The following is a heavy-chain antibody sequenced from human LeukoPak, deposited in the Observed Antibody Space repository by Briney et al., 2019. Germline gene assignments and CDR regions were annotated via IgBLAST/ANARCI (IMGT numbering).Heavy chain of an antibody. J-gene: IGHJ4*02. Sequence: PGGSLRLSCAASGFTFDDYGMSWVRQVPGKGLEWVSGINWNGGSTVYADSVKGRFTISRDNSKNTLYLQMNSLRAEDTAVYYCARDSAYYDILDYWGQGTLVTVSS. CDR1: GFTFDDYG. CDR3: ARDSAYYDILDY. CDR2: INWNGGST. V-gene: IGHV3-20*04. D-gene: IGHD3-9*01.